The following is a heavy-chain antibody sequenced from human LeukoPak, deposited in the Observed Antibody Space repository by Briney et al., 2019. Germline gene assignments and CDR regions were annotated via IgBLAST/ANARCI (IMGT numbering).Heavy chain of an antibody. J-gene: IGHJ4*02. CDR2: IYYSGST. CDR3: ARLPIAVGGRDY. V-gene: IGHV4-59*08. Sequence: SQTLSLTCTVSGGSISSYYWSWLRQPPGKGLEWIGYIYYSGSTNYNPSLKSRVTISVDTSKNQFSLKLSSVTAADTAVYYCARLPIAVGGRDYWGQGTLVTVSS. D-gene: IGHD6-19*01. CDR1: GGSISSYY.